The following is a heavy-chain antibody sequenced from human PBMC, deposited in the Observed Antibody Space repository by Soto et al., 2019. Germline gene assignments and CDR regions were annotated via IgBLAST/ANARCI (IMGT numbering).Heavy chain of an antibody. D-gene: IGHD6-19*01. Sequence: GGSLRLSCAASGFTFSSYAMSWVRQAPGKGLEWVSAISGSGGSTYYADSVKGRFTISRDNSKNTLYLQMNSLRAEDTAVYYCAKDVEWLVQADYAFDIWGQGTMVTVSS. CDR2: ISGSGGST. J-gene: IGHJ3*02. CDR3: AKDVEWLVQADYAFDI. V-gene: IGHV3-23*01. CDR1: GFTFSSYA.